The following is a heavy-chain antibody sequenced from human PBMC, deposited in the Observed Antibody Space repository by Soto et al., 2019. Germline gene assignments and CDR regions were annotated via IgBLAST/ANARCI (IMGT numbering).Heavy chain of an antibody. CDR1: GFTFSSYG. J-gene: IGHJ6*02. Sequence: QVQLVESGGGVVQPGRSLRLSCAASGFTFSSYGMHWVRQAPGKGLEWVAVISHDGSNKYFADSGKGRFTISRDNSQNTLYLQINSLRAEDTAVYYCAKHLLAVAGYLLGMDVWGQGTTVTVSS. D-gene: IGHD6-19*01. CDR2: ISHDGSNK. V-gene: IGHV3-30*18. CDR3: AKHLLAVAGYLLGMDV.